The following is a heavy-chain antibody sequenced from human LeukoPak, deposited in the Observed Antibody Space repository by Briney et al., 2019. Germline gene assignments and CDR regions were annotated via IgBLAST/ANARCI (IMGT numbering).Heavy chain of an antibody. D-gene: IGHD1-1*01. CDR1: GVTFSGYS. V-gene: IGHV3-48*01. CDR2: ISASGGTT. Sequence: GGSLRLSCSTSGVTFSGYSMNWVRRAPGKGLEWLSYISASGGTTYYADSVNGRFTISRDNAKNSLFLEMNSLRVDDTAVYFCARSSLERHYSFDFWGRGTLVTVSS. CDR3: ARSSLERHYSFDF. J-gene: IGHJ4*02.